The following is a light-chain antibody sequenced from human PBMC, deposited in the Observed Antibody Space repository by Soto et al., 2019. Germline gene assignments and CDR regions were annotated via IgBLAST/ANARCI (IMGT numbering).Light chain of an antibody. J-gene: IGLJ3*02. CDR2: GDS. V-gene: IGLV1-40*01. CDR3: QSYASSLSGWL. Sequence: QSVLTQPPSVSGAPGQRVTISCTGSSSNIGAGYNVHWYQQVPGTAPKLLIYGDSNRPSGVPDRFSGSKSGTSASLDITGLQAEDEADYYCQSYASSLSGWLFGGGTKLTVL. CDR1: SSNIGAGYN.